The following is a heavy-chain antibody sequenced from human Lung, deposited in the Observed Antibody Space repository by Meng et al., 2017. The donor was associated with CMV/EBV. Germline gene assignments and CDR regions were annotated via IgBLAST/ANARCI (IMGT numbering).Heavy chain of an antibody. D-gene: IGHD1-26*01. J-gene: IGHJ4*02. V-gene: IGHV1-18*01. Sequence: APRVQSGGAVQQPGPSVKVSCKASGHTFPNYVITWVRQARGQGLEWMGWINAYNGDTNYAQTLQGRVTMTTDTSTSTAYMELRSLRSDDTAVYYCARVEVGITSRDYWGQGTLVTVSS. CDR1: GHTFPNYV. CDR3: ARVEVGITSRDY. CDR2: INAYNGDT.